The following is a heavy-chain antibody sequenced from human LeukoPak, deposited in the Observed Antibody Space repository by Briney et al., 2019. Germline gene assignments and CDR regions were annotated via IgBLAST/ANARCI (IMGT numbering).Heavy chain of an antibody. V-gene: IGHV3-21*01. CDR1: GFTFSSFS. Sequence: GGSLRLSCAASGFTFSSFSMNWVRQAPGKGLEWVSSISSGSSYIYYADSVKGRFTISRDNAKNSLYLQMNSLRAEDTAVYYCARPPFEYSSLSGWFDPWGQGTLVTVSS. J-gene: IGHJ5*02. CDR2: ISSGSSYI. CDR3: ARPPFEYSSLSGWFDP. D-gene: IGHD6-6*01.